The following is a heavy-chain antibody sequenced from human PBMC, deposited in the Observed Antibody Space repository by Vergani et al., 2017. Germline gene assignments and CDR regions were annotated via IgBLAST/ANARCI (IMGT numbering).Heavy chain of an antibody. J-gene: IGHJ1*01. CDR2: IQYDGSDI. CDR1: GFSVSNSG. D-gene: IGHD2-15*01. Sequence: QVQLVESGGGVVQPGGSLRLSCVASGFSVSNSGMHWVRQTPGKGLEWVAFIQYDGSDIFYADFVEGRFTISRDNSQTTVFLQMNSLRADDSAVYYCTKAGQYYSDNFHDSWGQGALVTVAS. V-gene: IGHV3-30*02. CDR3: TKAGQYYSDNFHDS.